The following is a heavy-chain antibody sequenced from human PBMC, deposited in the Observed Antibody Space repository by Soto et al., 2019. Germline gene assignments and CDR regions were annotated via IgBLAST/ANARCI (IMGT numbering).Heavy chain of an antibody. V-gene: IGHV4-39*01. CDR1: GGSVSSSNYY. CDR3: ARLEGLATISYYFDC. Sequence: QLQLQESGPGLVKPSETLSLTCTVSGGSVSSSNYYWGWIRQSPGKGLEWIGSIYYSGSTYYNPSLESRVTISVDKSKNQFSLKVISVTAADTAVYYCARLEGLATISYYFDCWGQGTLVTVSS. J-gene: IGHJ4*02. CDR2: IYYSGST. D-gene: IGHD3-9*01.